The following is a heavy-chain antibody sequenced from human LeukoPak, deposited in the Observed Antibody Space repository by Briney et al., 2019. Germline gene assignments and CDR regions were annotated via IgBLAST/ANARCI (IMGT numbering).Heavy chain of an antibody. CDR1: GYTFTSYD. CDR2: INPNSGGT. D-gene: IGHD3-3*01. CDR3: ARDGIYDFWSGYNWFDP. Sequence: ASVKVSCKASGYTFTSYDINWVRQATGQGLEWMGWINPNSGGTNYAQKFQGRVTMTRDTSISTAYMELSRLRSDDTAVYYCARDGIYDFWSGYNWFDPWGQGTLVTVSS. V-gene: IGHV1-2*02. J-gene: IGHJ5*02.